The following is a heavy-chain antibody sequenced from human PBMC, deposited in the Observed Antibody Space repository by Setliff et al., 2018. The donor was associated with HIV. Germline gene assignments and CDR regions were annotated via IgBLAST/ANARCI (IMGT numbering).Heavy chain of an antibody. CDR2: IWYDGSNK. V-gene: IGHV3-30*18. CDR1: GFTFSSYG. CDR3: AKEGGGYSYMGFDY. Sequence: SLRLSCAASGFTFSSYGMHWVRQAPGKGLEWVAVIWYDGSNKYYADSVKGRFTISRDNSKNTLYLQMNSLRAEDTAVYYCAKEGGGYSYMGFDYWGQGTLVTVSS. J-gene: IGHJ4*02. D-gene: IGHD5-18*01.